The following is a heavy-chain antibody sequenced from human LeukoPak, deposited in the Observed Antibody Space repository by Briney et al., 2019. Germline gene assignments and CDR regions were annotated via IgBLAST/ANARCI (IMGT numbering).Heavy chain of an antibody. CDR2: IYYSGST. Sequence: SETLPLTCTVSGGSISSSSYYWGWIRQPPGKGLEWIGSIYYSGSTYYNPSLKSRVTISVDTSKNQFSLKLSSVTAADTAVYYCARGRSIAARRGWFDPWGQGTLVTVSS. D-gene: IGHD6-6*01. CDR3: ARGRSIAARRGWFDP. CDR1: GGSISSSSYY. V-gene: IGHV4-39*01. J-gene: IGHJ5*02.